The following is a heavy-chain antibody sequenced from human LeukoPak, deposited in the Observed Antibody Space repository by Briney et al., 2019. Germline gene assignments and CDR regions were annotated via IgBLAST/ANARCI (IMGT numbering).Heavy chain of an antibody. CDR3: AKGSNVLRFLEWLFDY. Sequence: GGSLRLSCAASGFTFSSYGMHWVRQAPGKGLEWVAFIRYDGSNKYYADSVKGRFTISRDNSKNTLYLQMNSLRAEDTAVYYCAKGSNVLRFLEWLFDYWGQGTLVTVSS. J-gene: IGHJ4*02. V-gene: IGHV3-30*02. CDR2: IRYDGSNK. D-gene: IGHD3-3*01. CDR1: GFTFSSYG.